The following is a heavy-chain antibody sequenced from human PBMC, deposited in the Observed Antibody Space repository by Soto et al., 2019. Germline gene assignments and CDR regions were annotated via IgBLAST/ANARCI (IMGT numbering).Heavy chain of an antibody. CDR1: GGSISSGGYS. J-gene: IGHJ4*02. Sequence: SETLSLTCAVSGGSISSGGYSWSWIRQPPGKGLEWIGYIYHSGSTYYNPSLKSRVTISVDRSKNQFSLKLSSVTAADTAVYYCARAGYYYDSSGYYWSPFDYWGQGTLVTVSS. V-gene: IGHV4-30-2*01. D-gene: IGHD3-22*01. CDR3: ARAGYYYDSSGYYWSPFDY. CDR2: IYHSGST.